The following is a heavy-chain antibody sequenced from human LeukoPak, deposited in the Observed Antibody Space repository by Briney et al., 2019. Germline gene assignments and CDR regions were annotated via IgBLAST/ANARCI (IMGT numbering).Heavy chain of an antibody. CDR1: GGSISSYY. Sequence: SETLSLTCTVSGGSISSYYWSWIRQPPGKGLEWIGSIYYSGSTYYNPSPKSRVTISVDTSKNQFSLKLSSVTAADTAVYYCARQVLEWYFNWFDPWGQGTLVTVSS. CDR2: IYYSGST. V-gene: IGHV4-59*05. D-gene: IGHD3-3*01. J-gene: IGHJ5*02. CDR3: ARQVLEWYFNWFDP.